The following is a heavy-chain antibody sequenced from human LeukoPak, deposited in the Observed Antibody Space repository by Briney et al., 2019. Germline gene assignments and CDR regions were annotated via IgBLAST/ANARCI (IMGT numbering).Heavy chain of an antibody. J-gene: IGHJ4*02. CDR3: ARTYNGFDPFDY. D-gene: IGHD5-12*01. V-gene: IGHV4-30-4*01. CDR1: GGSISSGDYY. CDR2: IYYSGST. Sequence: SQTLSLTCTVSGGSISSGDYYWSWIRQPPGKGLEWIGYIYYSGSTYYNPSLKSRVTISEDTSKNQFSLKLSSVTAADTAVYYCARTYNGFDPFDYWGQGTLVTVSS.